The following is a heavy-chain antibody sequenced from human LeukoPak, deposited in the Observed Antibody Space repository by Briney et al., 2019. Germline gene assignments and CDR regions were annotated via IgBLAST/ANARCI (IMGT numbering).Heavy chain of an antibody. V-gene: IGHV1-69*01. D-gene: IGHD3-10*01. Sequence: SVKVSCKASGGTFSSYAISWVRQAPGQGLEWMGGIIPIFGTANYAQKFQGRVTITADESTSTAYMELSNLRSEDTAVYYCARGYYGSGMRAYYYYYMDVWGKGTTVTVSS. CDR2: IIPIFGTA. CDR1: GGTFSSYA. CDR3: ARGYYGSGMRAYYYYYMDV. J-gene: IGHJ6*03.